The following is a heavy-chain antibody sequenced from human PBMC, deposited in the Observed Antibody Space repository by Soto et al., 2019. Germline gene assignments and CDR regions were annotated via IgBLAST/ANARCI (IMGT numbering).Heavy chain of an antibody. J-gene: IGHJ4*02. CDR1: GGSFSGYY. CDR3: ARGALIQLWLTGLDE. CDR2: INHSGST. D-gene: IGHD5-18*01. V-gene: IGHV4-34*01. Sequence: PSETLSLTCAVYGGSFSGYYWSWIRQPPGKGLEWIGEINHSGSTNYNPSLKSRVTISVDTSKNQFSLKLSSVTAADTAVYYCARGALIQLWLTGLDEWGQGTLVTVSS.